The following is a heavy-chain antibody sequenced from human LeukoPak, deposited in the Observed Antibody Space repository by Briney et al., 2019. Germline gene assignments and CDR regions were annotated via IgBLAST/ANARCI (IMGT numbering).Heavy chain of an antibody. V-gene: IGHV1-8*01. CDR3: ARAYGGNRRAYYYYMDV. Sequence: VASVKVSCKASGYTFTSYDINWVRQATGQGLEWMGWMNPNSGNTGYAQKFQGRVTMTRNTSISTAYMELSSLRSEDTAVYYCARAYGGNRRAYYYYMDVWGKGTTVTVSS. D-gene: IGHD4/OR15-4a*01. J-gene: IGHJ6*03. CDR1: GYTFTSYD. CDR2: MNPNSGNT.